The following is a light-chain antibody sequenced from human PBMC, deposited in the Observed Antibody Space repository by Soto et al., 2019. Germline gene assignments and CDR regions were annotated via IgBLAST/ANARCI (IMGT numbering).Light chain of an antibody. Sequence: EIVLTQSPGTLSLSPGERATLSCRASQSVSSSYLAWYQQKPGQAPRLLIYGASSRATGIPERFSGSGSGTDFTLTNSRLEHEDFAVYYCHHHGSSPLYTFGQGTKLEIK. CDR2: GAS. CDR1: QSVSSSY. J-gene: IGKJ2*01. CDR3: HHHGSSPLYT. V-gene: IGKV3-20*01.